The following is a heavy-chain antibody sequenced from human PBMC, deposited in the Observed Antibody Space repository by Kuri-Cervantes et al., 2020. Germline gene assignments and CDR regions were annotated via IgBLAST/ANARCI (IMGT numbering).Heavy chain of an antibody. Sequence: ASVKVSCKASGYTFTGYYMHWVRQAPGQGLEWMGWINPNSGGTNYAQKFQGRVTMTRDTSISTAYMEPSRLRSDDTAVYYCARDRRYSSSWYFDYWGQGTLVTVSS. CDR2: INPNSGGT. D-gene: IGHD6-13*01. CDR3: ARDRRYSSSWYFDY. J-gene: IGHJ4*02. CDR1: GYTFTGYY. V-gene: IGHV1-2*02.